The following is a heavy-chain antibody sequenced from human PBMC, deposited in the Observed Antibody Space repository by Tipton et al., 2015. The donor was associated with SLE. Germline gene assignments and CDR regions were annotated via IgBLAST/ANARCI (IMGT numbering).Heavy chain of an antibody. Sequence: SLRLSCAASGFTFSSYAMSWVRQAPGKGLEWVSAISGSGGSTYYADSVKGRFTISRDNSKNTLYLQMNSLRAEDTAVYYCAKFHDDSSGYFDYWGQGTLVTVSS. J-gene: IGHJ4*02. D-gene: IGHD3-22*01. CDR2: ISGSGGST. CDR3: AKFHDDSSGYFDY. V-gene: IGHV3-23*01. CDR1: GFTFSSYA.